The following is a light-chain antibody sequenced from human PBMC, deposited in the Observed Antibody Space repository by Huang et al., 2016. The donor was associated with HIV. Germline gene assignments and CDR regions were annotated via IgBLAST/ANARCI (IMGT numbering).Light chain of an antibody. CDR2: AAS. CDR1: QSISSY. Sequence: DIQMHQSPSSLSASVGDRVTITCRASQSISSYLNRYQQKPGKAPKLLLYAASSLESGVPSRFSGSGSGTDFTLTISSLQPEDFATYYCQQSYSTPHTFGQGTKLEIK. J-gene: IGKJ2*01. CDR3: QQSYSTPHT. V-gene: IGKV1-39*01.